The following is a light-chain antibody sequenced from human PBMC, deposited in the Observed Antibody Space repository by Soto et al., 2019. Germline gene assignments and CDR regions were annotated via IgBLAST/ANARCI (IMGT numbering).Light chain of an antibody. J-gene: IGKJ1*01. Sequence: DIVMTQSPDSLAVSLGERATINCKSSQSVLYSSKNKNYLALYQQKPGQPPKLLNYWASTRESGVPDRFSGSGAGTDFTITISRLQAEDVAVYYCQQYYRPWTFGQGTKVEIK. V-gene: IGKV4-1*01. CDR3: QQYYRPWT. CDR2: WAS. CDR1: QSVLYSSKNKNY.